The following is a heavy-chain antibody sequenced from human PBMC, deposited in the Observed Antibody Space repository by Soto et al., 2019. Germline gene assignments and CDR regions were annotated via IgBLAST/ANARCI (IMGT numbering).Heavy chain of an antibody. D-gene: IGHD2-15*01. J-gene: IGHJ5*02. Sequence: QVQLQESGPGLVKPSQTLSLTCTVSGGSISSGGYYWSWIRQHPGKGLEWIGYIYYSGSTYYNPSLKSRVTISVDTSKNHFSLKLSSVTAADTAVYYCARDRVVAAYNWFDPWGQGNLVTVSS. CDR1: GGSISSGGYY. CDR3: ARDRVVAAYNWFDP. CDR2: IYYSGST. V-gene: IGHV4-31*03.